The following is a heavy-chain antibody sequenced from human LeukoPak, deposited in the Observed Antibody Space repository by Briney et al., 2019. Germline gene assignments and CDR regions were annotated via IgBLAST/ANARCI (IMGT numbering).Heavy chain of an antibody. CDR3: ARGVVRGSWFDP. D-gene: IGHD3-10*01. CDR2: IYYSGST. Sequence: PSETLSLTCTVSGGSISSYYWSWIRQPPGKGLEWIGYIYYSGSTNYNPSLKSRVTISVDTSKNQFSLKLSSVTAADTAVYYCARGVVRGSWFDPWGQGTLVTVSS. V-gene: IGHV4-59*01. CDR1: GGSISSYY. J-gene: IGHJ5*02.